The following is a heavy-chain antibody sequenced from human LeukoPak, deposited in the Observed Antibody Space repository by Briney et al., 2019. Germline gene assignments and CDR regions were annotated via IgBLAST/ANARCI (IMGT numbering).Heavy chain of an antibody. CDR3: AGGGHSSNDAFDI. V-gene: IGHV3-48*04. D-gene: IGHD6-13*01. CDR1: GFTFSSYS. J-gene: IGHJ3*02. Sequence: PGGSLRLSCAASGFTFSSYSMNWVRQAPGKGLEWVSYISSSSSTIYYADSVKGRFTISRDNAKNPLYLQMNSLRAEDTAVYYCAGGGHSSNDAFDIWGQGTMVTVSS. CDR2: ISSSSSTI.